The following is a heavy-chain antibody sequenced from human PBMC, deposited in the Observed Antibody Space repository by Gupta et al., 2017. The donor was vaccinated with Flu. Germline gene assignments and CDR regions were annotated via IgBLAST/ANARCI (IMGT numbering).Heavy chain of an antibody. CDR3: ARDADRSGWYVANWFDP. V-gene: IGHV3-48*03. CDR2: ISRSGNTI. CDR1: GFIFSDYE. D-gene: IGHD6-19*01. Sequence: EAQLVESGGGLVQPGGSLRLSCEASGFIFSDYEMNWVRQAPGEGLECGAYISRSGNTIYYADSVEGRFTIARDNAKNSLYLQMNSLRVEDTAIYYCARDADRSGWYVANWFDPWGQGTLVTVSS. J-gene: IGHJ5*02.